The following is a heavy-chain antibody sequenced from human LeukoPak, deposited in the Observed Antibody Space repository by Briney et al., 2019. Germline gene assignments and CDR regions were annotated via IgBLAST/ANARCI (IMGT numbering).Heavy chain of an antibody. CDR2: ISSDGNEK. CDR3: ARDKGREGDY. Sequence: PGRSLRLSCAASGLSFSSYGMHWVRQAPGKGLEWVAVISSDGNEKYYTESVKGRFTISRDNSKNTLHLQMDSLGPEDTAFYYCARDKGREGDYWGQGTLVTVSS. D-gene: IGHD1-26*01. J-gene: IGHJ4*02. CDR1: GLSFSSYG. V-gene: IGHV3-30*03.